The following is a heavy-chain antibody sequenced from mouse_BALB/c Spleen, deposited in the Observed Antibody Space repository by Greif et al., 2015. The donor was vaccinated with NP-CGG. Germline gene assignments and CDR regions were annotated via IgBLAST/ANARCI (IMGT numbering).Heavy chain of an antibody. V-gene: IGHV5-9*02. CDR1: GFAFSSHD. Sequence: EVQGVESGGGLVKPGGSLKLSCAASGFAFSSHDMSWVRQTPEKRLEWVATISSGGSYTYYPDSVKGRFTISRDNARNTLYLQMSSLRSEDTALYYCARQGSSGYGGFAYWGQGTLVTVSA. D-gene: IGHD3-1*01. J-gene: IGHJ3*01. CDR2: ISSGGSYT. CDR3: ARQGSSGYGGFAY.